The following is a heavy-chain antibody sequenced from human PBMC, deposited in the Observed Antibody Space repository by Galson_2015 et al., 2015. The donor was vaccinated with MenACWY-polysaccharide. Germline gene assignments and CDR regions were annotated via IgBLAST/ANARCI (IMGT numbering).Heavy chain of an antibody. CDR2: ISGSGSAI. V-gene: IGHV3-11*01. CDR1: GFTFSDHY. CDR3: ARDPRGARSSYFDN. D-gene: IGHD3-10*01. J-gene: IGHJ4*02. Sequence: SLRLSCAASGFTFSDHYMHWIRQAPGKGLEWVSYISGSGSAIYFADSVKGRFITSRDNAKNSLYLQMNSLRAEDTAVYFCARDPRGARSSYFDNWGQGILVTVSS.